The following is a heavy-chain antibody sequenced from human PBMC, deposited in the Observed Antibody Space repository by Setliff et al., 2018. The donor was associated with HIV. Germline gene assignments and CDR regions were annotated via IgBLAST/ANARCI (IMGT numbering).Heavy chain of an antibody. CDR1: GYTFTVNH. CDR3: TTDPDYGDP. CDR2: ISPDSGDT. D-gene: IGHD4-17*01. V-gene: IGHV1-2*02. Sequence: ASVKVSCKTSGYTFTVNHLHWVRQAPGQGVEWVGKISPDSGDTFYAQKFQGRVTLTRDTSITTAYMELSTLRDDDTAVYYCTTDPDYGDPWGQGTLVTVSS. J-gene: IGHJ4*02.